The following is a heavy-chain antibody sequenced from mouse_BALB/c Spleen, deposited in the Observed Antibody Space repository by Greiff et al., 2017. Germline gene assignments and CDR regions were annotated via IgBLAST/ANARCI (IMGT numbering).Heavy chain of an antibody. D-gene: IGHD2-10*02. CDR2: ISYSGST. CDR1: GYSITSDYA. J-gene: IGHJ2*01. Sequence: EVHLVESGPGLVKPSQSLSLTCTVTGYSITSDYAWNWIRQFPGNKLEWMGYISYSGSTSYNPSLKSRISITRDTSKNQFFLQLNSVTTEDTATYYCARYKYGNYFDYWGQGTTLTVSS. V-gene: IGHV3-2*02. CDR3: ARYKYGNYFDY.